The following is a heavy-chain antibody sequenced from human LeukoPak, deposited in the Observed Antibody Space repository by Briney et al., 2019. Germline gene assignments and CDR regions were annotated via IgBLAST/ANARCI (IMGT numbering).Heavy chain of an antibody. CDR3: ARGGIYYDSSGYFDY. CDR1: GFTFSSYA. J-gene: IGHJ4*02. D-gene: IGHD3-22*01. Sequence: SGGPLRLSCTASGFTFSSYAMHWVRQAPGKGLKWVPVISYHGSKKYYADSVKGRFTVSRDNSKNTLYLQMNSLRAEDTAVYYCARGGIYYDSSGYFDYWGQGTLVTVSS. V-gene: IGHV3-30-3*01. CDR2: ISYHGSKK.